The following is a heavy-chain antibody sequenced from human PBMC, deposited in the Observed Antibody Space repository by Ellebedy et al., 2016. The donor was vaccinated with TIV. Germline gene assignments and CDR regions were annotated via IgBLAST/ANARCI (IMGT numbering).Heavy chain of an antibody. J-gene: IGHJ5*02. V-gene: IGHV3-7*03. Sequence: GESLKISCAASGFSFRSYWMSWVRQAPGKGLEWVANIYQDGGVQYYVDSVKGRFTISRDHADNSLFLQMNSLRAADTAVYYCARRGSYGDYAVQINSWFDTWGRGILVAVSS. CDR2: IYQDGGVQ. D-gene: IGHD4-17*01. CDR1: GFSFRSYW. CDR3: ARRGSYGDYAVQINSWFDT.